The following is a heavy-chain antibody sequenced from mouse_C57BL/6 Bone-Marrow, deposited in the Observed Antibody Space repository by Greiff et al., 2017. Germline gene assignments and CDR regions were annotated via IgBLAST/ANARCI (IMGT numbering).Heavy chain of an antibody. CDR3: ARPFYYDYDGGFAY. Sequence: QVQLQQPGAELVMPGASVKLSCKASGYTFTSYWMHWVKQRPGQGLEWIGEIDPSDSYTNYNQKFKSKSTLTVDKSSSTAYMQLSSLTSEDSAVYYCARPFYYDYDGGFAYWGQGTLVTVSA. CDR2: IDPSDSYT. D-gene: IGHD2-4*01. V-gene: IGHV1-69*01. CDR1: GYTFTSYW. J-gene: IGHJ3*01.